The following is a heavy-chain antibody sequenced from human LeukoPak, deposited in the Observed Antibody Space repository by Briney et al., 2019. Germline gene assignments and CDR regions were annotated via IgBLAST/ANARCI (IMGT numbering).Heavy chain of an antibody. D-gene: IGHD3-22*01. V-gene: IGHV1-58*01. CDR1: GFTFTSSA. CDR3: AAPTYYYDSSGYVDAFDT. CDR2: IVVGSGNT. J-gene: IGHJ3*02. Sequence: SVTVSCTASGFTFTSSAVQWVRQARGQRLEWIGWIVVGSGNTNYAQKFQERVTITRDMSTSTAYMELSSLRSEDTAVYYCAAPTYYYDSSGYVDAFDTWGQGTMVTVSS.